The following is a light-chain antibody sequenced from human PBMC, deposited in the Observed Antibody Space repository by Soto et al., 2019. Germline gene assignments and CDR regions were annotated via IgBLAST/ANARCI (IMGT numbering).Light chain of an antibody. CDR2: GVR. V-gene: IGLV2-14*01. J-gene: IGLJ3*02. CDR3: SSYTARSTLV. CDR1: MRDVGAYNL. Sequence: QSVLTQPASVSGAAGQSITISCSGTMRDVGAYNLVSWYQQQPGTAPKLLIYGVRNRPSGISSRFSGSSSGNTASLTISGLQPEDEGDYYCSSYTARSTLVFGGGTKLTVL.